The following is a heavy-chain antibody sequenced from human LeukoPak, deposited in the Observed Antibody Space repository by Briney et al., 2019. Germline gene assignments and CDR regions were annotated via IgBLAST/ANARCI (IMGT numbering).Heavy chain of an antibody. CDR1: GFSFSSSP. Sequence: GGSLRLSCAASGFSFSSSPMSWVRQAPGKGLDWVSGIARSGGGTYYADSVKGRFTISRDNSKSTLYLQMNNLRAEDTAVYYCARGTSGGSCYSPLDSWGQGTPVTVSS. CDR2: IARSGGGT. V-gene: IGHV3-23*01. J-gene: IGHJ4*02. D-gene: IGHD2-15*01. CDR3: ARGTSGGSCYSPLDS.